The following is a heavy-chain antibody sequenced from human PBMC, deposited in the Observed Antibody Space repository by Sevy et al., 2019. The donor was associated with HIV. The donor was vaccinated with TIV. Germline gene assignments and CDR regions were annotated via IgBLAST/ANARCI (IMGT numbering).Heavy chain of an antibody. CDR2: ITPVLGTT. CDR3: ARWSISIDY. J-gene: IGHJ4*02. CDR1: GGTFSSYI. V-gene: IGHV1-69*13. Sequence: ASVKVSCKASGGTFSSYIVSWVRQAPGQGLEWMGGITPVLGTTNYAHKFQGRVTITVDESTSTVYMEMSRLKSEDTAVYYCARWSISIDYWGQGTLVTVSS.